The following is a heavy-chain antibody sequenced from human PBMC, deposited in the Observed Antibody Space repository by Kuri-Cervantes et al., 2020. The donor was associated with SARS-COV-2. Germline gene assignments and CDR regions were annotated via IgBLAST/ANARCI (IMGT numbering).Heavy chain of an antibody. Sequence: ASVKVSCKTSGYDFLTFGVSWVRQAPGQGLEWMGWVSPYNGKTNYAQKFEARVTMTTDKFTSTGYLEVRSLRYDDTAIYYCAREAFPSPAYSSGWYHWGQGSPVTVSS. V-gene: IGHV1-18*01. CDR3: AREAFPSPAYSSGWYH. CDR2: VSPYNGKT. D-gene: IGHD6-19*01. CDR1: GYDFLTFG. J-gene: IGHJ5*02.